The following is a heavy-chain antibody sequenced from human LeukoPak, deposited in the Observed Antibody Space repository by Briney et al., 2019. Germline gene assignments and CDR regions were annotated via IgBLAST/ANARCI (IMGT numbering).Heavy chain of an antibody. Sequence: PSETLSLTCTVSGGSISSSSYYWGWIRQPPGEGLEWIGSIYYSGSTYYNPSLKSRVTISVDTSKNQFSLKLSSVTAADTAVYYCAREFSRPDCSGGSCYEMVDSWGQGTLVTVSS. CDR2: IYYSGST. CDR3: AREFSRPDCSGGSCYEMVDS. V-gene: IGHV4-39*02. D-gene: IGHD2-15*01. J-gene: IGHJ4*02. CDR1: GGSISSSSYY.